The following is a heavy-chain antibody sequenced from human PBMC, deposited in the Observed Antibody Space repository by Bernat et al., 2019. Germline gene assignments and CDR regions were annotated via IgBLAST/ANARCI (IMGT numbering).Heavy chain of an antibody. CDR2: VLGNGAKP. CDR3: ARDKDGGYAFDY. J-gene: IGHJ4*02. Sequence: EVELVESGGGLVQPGGSLRLSCAASGFNFNIYAMHWVRQAPGKGLEFLASVLGNGAKPQYASSVKGRFTISRDNSKNTLYLQMGSLRPDDTALYYCARDKDGGYAFDYWGQGTLVTVSS. V-gene: IGHV3-64*01. D-gene: IGHD5-12*01. CDR1: GFNFNIYA.